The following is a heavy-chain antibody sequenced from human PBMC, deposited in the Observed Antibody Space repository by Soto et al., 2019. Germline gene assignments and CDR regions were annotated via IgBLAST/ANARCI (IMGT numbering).Heavy chain of an antibody. J-gene: IGHJ6*02. CDR2: INAGNGNT. Sequence: ASVKVSCKASGYTFTSYAMHWVRQAPGQRLEWMGWINAGNGNTKYSQKFQGRVTITRDTSASTAYMEPSSLRSEDTAVYYCASADTAMVRDVPGKRPSYYYGMDVWGQGTTVTVSS. CDR1: GYTFTSYA. D-gene: IGHD5-18*01. CDR3: ASADTAMVRDVPGKRPSYYYGMDV. V-gene: IGHV1-3*01.